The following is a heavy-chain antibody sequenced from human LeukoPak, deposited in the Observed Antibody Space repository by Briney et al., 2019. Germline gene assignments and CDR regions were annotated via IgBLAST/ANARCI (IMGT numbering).Heavy chain of an antibody. CDR3: ARGKGRGYSGYDAFDI. V-gene: IGHV3-48*03. Sequence: GGSLRLSCAASGFTFSSYEMNWVRQAPGKGLEWVSYISSSGSTIYYADSVKGRFTVSRDNAKNSLYLQMNSLRAEDTAVYYCARGKGRGYSGYDAFDIWGQGTMVTVSS. D-gene: IGHD5-12*01. CDR1: GFTFSSYE. J-gene: IGHJ3*02. CDR2: ISSSGSTI.